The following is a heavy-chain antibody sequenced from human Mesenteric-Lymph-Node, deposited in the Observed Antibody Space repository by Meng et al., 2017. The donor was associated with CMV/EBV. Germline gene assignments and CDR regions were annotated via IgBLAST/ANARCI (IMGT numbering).Heavy chain of an antibody. CDR1: VCSVIGYY. CDR2: INNSGST. V-gene: IGHV4-34*01. Sequence: VQLTQGGAGLFRSSETLLPTSADDVCSVIGYYLSRIRKPPGKGLTWIGEINNSGSTHYNPSLKNPDTIPVGTAKNQFSLKMSSVTVADTAVYYCARHQRCLKSEGGFNYWGQGTLVTVSS. D-gene: IGHD4-17*01. J-gene: IGHJ4*02. CDR3: ARHQRCLKSEGGFNY.